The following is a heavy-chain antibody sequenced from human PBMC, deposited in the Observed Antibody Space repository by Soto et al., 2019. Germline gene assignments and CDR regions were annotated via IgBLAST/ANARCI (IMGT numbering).Heavy chain of an antibody. J-gene: IGHJ5*02. V-gene: IGHV3-7*01. CDR2: IKQDGSEK. Sequence: GGSLRLSCAASGFTFSSYWMSWVRQAPGRGLEWVANIKQDGSEKYYVDSVKGRFTISRDNAKNSLYLQMNSLRAEDTAVYYCARLQFANWFDPWGQGTLVTVSS. CDR1: GFTFSSYW. CDR3: ARLQFANWFDP. D-gene: IGHD4-4*01.